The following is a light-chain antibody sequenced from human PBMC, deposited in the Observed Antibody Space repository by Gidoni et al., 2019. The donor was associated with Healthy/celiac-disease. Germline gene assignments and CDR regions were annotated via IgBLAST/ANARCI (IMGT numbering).Light chain of an antibody. Sequence: IVLTQSPATLSLSPGERATLSCRASQSVSSYLAWYQQKPGQAPRLLIYDASNRATGIPARFSGSGSGTDFTLTISSLEHEDFAVYYCQKRSNWPPVTFGQGTKLEIK. J-gene: IGKJ2*01. CDR1: QSVSSY. V-gene: IGKV3-11*01. CDR2: DAS. CDR3: QKRSNWPPVT.